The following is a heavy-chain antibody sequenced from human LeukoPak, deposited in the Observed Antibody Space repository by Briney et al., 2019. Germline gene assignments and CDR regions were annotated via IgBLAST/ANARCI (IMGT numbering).Heavy chain of an antibody. Sequence: TLSLTCTVSGGSISSGGYYWNWIRQHPGKGLEWIGNIYYSGDTYYNPSLKSPITISVDTSKNQFSLKVNSVTAADTAVYYCARGVPAAEIDYWGQGTLVTVSS. CDR2: IYYSGDT. J-gene: IGHJ4*02. V-gene: IGHV4-31*01. CDR3: ARGVPAAEIDY. CDR1: GGSISSGGYY. D-gene: IGHD2-2*01.